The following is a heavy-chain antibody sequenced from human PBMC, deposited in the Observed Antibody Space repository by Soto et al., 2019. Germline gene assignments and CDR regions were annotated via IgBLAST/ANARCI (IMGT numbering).Heavy chain of an antibody. J-gene: IGHJ6*03. CDR3: ARLTMVRGVIVRVYYMDV. D-gene: IGHD3-10*01. CDR2: IYYSGST. Sequence: SETLSLTCTVSGGSISSYYWSWIRQPPGKGLEWIGYIYYSGSTNYNPSLKSRVTISVDTSKNQFSLKLSSVTAADTAVYYCARLTMVRGVIVRVYYMDVWGKGTTVTVSS. CDR1: GGSISSYY. V-gene: IGHV4-59*08.